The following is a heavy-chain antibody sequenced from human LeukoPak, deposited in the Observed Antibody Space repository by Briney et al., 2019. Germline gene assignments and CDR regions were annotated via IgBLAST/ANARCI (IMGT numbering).Heavy chain of an antibody. CDR1: GFTFSSCA. CDR3: AKIRECYYNGLDV. Sequence: PGGSLRLSCAASGFTFSSCAMTWVRQAPGQGLESVSAISKSGGSTYYADSLKGRFTISRDNSKNTLYLQMNSLRAEDTAVYYCAKIRECYYNGLDVWGQGTTVTVSS. V-gene: IGHV3-23*01. CDR2: ISKSGGST. D-gene: IGHD3-3*02. J-gene: IGHJ6*02.